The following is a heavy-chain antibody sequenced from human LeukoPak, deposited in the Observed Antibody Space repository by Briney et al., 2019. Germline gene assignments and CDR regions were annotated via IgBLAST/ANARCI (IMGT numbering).Heavy chain of an antibody. J-gene: IGHJ4*02. V-gene: IGHV3-53*01. CDR2: IYTAGST. CDR3: AGGNTWPGLSY. Sequence: PGGSLRLSCAASGFTVSGNYMSWVRQAPGKGLEWVSVIYTAGSTYKADSVKGRFTISRDKSKNTLYLQMNTLRAEDTAVYFCAGGNTWPGLSYWGQGTLLTVSS. CDR1: GFTVSGNY. D-gene: IGHD6-25*01.